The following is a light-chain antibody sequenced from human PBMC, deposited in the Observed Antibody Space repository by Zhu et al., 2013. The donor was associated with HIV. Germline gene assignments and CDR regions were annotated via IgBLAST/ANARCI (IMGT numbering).Light chain of an antibody. J-gene: IGKJ3*01. CDR2: DAS. CDR1: QDISDN. CDR3: HQYDNFPFT. Sequence: DIQMTQSPSSLSASVGDRVTITCQASQDISDNLNWYQHKPGKAPKLLIYDASNLQTGVPSRFSGSGSGTDFTFTISSLQPEDIATYYCHQYDNFPFTFGPGTIVDIK. V-gene: IGKV1-33*01.